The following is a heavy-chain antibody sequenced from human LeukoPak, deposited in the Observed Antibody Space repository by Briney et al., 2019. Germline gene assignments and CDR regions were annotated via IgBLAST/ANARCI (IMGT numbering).Heavy chain of an antibody. Sequence: KSSETLSLTCTVSGGSISSYDWSWIRQPPGKGLEWIGYIYYSGSTNYNPSLKSRVTISVDTSKNQFSLKLSSVTAADTAVYYCARLTGDFWSGYSLGFDYWGQGTLVTVSS. J-gene: IGHJ4*02. V-gene: IGHV4-59*08. CDR3: ARLTGDFWSGYSLGFDY. CDR1: GGSISSYD. CDR2: IYYSGST. D-gene: IGHD3-3*01.